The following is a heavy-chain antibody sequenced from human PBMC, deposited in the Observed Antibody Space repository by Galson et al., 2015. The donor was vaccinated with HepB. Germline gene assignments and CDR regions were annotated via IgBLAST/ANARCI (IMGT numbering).Heavy chain of an antibody. D-gene: IGHD2-8*01. CDR3: AKDGIMVSNNPYQLHF. V-gene: IGHV3-23*01. CDR1: GFFFRTYA. CDR2: ISDSGTST. Sequence: SLRLSCAASGFFFRTYAMSWVRQAPGKGLEWVSGISDSGTSTFYADSLRGRFTISRDNSRNTVVLQLSSLRPEDTAVYYCAKDGIMVSNNPYQLHFWGQGTLVSVSS. J-gene: IGHJ4*02.